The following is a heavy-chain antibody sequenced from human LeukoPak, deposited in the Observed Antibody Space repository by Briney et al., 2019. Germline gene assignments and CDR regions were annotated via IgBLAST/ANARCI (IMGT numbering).Heavy chain of an antibody. CDR1: GYTFTSYG. CDR2: ISSYNGDT. CDR3: ARDNDKVVDH. Sequence: ASVKVSCKASGYTFTSYGISWVRQAPGQGLEWMGWISSYNGDTNYAQKFQGRVTLTTDTSTSTVHMELRSLEYDDTAIYYCARDNDKVVDHWGQGTPVTVSS. D-gene: IGHD1-1*01. J-gene: IGHJ4*01. V-gene: IGHV1-18*01.